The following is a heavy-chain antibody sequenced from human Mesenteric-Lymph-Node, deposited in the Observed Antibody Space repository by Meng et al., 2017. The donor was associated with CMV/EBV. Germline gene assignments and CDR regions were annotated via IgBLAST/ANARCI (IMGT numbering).Heavy chain of an antibody. Sequence: ESLKISCVTSGFIFSNYAMYWVRQAPGERLEYVSAIGPNGVYTNYAGSVRGRFTISRDNSKNTLYLQMGSLGADDMAVYYCARPQVAAPGHSYDYWGQGTLVTVSS. V-gene: IGHV3-64*02. CDR2: IGPNGVYT. CDR3: ARPQVAAPGHSYDY. D-gene: IGHD6-13*01. CDR1: GFIFSNYA. J-gene: IGHJ4*02.